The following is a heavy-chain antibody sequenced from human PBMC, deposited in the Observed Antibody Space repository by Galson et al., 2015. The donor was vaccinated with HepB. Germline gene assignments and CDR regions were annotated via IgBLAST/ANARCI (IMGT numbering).Heavy chain of an antibody. V-gene: IGHV3-23*01. CDR2: ISGSGGST. D-gene: IGHD3-22*01. CDR1: GFTFSSYA. Sequence: SLRLSCAASGFTFSSYAMSWVRQAPGKGLEWVPAISGSGGSTYYADSVKGRFTISRDNSKNTLYLQMNSLRAEDTAVYYCAKNPDSSGLYYFDYWGQGTLVTVSS. J-gene: IGHJ4*02. CDR3: AKNPDSSGLYYFDY.